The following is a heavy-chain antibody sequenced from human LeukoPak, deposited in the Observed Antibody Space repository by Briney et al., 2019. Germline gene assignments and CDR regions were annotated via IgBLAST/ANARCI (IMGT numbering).Heavy chain of an antibody. J-gene: IGHJ4*02. CDR3: AKVKTDILIPDS. D-gene: IGHD2-21*02. CDR1: GITFSSYA. CDR2: ISGSGGST. Sequence: PGGSLRLSCAASGITFSSYAMTWVRQAPGKGLEWVSAISGSGGSTDYADSVEGRFTISRDNSKNTLYLQMNSLRAEDTAVYYCAKVKTDILIPDSWGQGTLVTVSS. V-gene: IGHV3-23*01.